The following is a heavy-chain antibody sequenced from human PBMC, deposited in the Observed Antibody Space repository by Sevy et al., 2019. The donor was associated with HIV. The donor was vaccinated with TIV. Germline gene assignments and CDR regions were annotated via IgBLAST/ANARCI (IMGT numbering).Heavy chain of an antibody. D-gene: IGHD1-7*01. Sequence: GGSLRLSCAASGFTFSSYSMNWVRQAPGKGLEWVSSISSSSSYIYYADSVKGRFTISRDNAKNSLYLQMNSLRAEDTAVYYCACITGTTWETDYWGQGTLVTVSS. CDR3: ACITGTTWETDY. CDR1: GFTFSSYS. V-gene: IGHV3-21*01. CDR2: ISSSSSYI. J-gene: IGHJ4*02.